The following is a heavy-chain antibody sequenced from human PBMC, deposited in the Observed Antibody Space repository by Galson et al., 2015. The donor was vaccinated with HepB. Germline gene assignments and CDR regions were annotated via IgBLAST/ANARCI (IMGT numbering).Heavy chain of an antibody. CDR2: INPSGGST. J-gene: IGHJ6*02. CDR1: GYTFTSYY. D-gene: IGHD3-10*01. CDR3: ARDSFGAPELSHGSVSGMVRGIGYYYYGMDV. V-gene: IGHV1-46*03. Sequence: SVKVSCKASGYTFTSYYMHWVRQAPGRGLEWMGIINPSGGSTSYAQKFQGRVTMTRDTSTSTVYMELSSLRSEDTAVYYCARDSFGAPELSHGSVSGMVRGIGYYYYGMDVWGQGTTVTVSS.